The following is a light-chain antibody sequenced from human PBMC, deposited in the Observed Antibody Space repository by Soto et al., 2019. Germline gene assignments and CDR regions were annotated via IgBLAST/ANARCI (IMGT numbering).Light chain of an antibody. J-gene: IGLJ1*01. Sequence: QSALTQPASVSGSPGQSITISCTGTSSDVGGYNYVSWYQQHPGKAPELMIYEVTNRPSWVSNRFSGSKSGTTASLTISGLQAEDEADYYCSSYTSSSTHVFGTGTKFTVL. V-gene: IGLV2-14*01. CDR3: SSYTSSSTHV. CDR1: SSDVGGYNY. CDR2: EVT.